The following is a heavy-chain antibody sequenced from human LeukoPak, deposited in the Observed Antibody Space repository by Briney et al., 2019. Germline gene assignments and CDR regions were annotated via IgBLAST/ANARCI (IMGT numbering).Heavy chain of an antibody. CDR3: ARDPLHEVNYYGSGTNGAGGDY. J-gene: IGHJ4*02. CDR1: GFTFSSYW. CDR2: INSDGSST. D-gene: IGHD3-10*01. V-gene: IGHV3-74*01. Sequence: PGGSLRLSCAASGFTFSSYWMHWVRQAPGKGLVWVSRINSDGSSTSYADSVKGRFTISRDNAKNTLYLQMNSLRAEDTAVYYCARDPLHEVNYYGSGTNGAGGDYWGQGTLVTVSS.